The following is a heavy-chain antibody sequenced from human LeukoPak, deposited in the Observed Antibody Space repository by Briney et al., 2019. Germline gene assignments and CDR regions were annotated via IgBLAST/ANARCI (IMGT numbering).Heavy chain of an antibody. D-gene: IGHD6-13*01. V-gene: IGHV3-48*03. CDR3: ARLEAAVFDY. J-gene: IGHJ4*02. CDR2: ISSSGTTI. Sequence: GGSLRLSCAASGFTFSSYEMNWVRQAPGKGLEWVSYISSSGTTIYYADSVKGRFTISRDNAKNSLYLQMNSLRAEDTAVYYCARLEAAVFDYWGQGTLVTVSS. CDR1: GFTFSSYE.